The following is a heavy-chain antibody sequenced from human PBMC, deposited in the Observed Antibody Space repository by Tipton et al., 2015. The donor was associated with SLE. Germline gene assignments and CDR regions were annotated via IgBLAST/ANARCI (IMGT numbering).Heavy chain of an antibody. J-gene: IGHJ3*02. CDR3: AREGYQGGEMATSGAFDI. CDR2: INHSGST. Sequence: GSLRLSCAVYGGSFSGYYWSWIRQPPGKGLEWIGEINHSGSTNYNPSLKSRVTISVDTSKNQFSLKLSSVTAADTAVYYCAREGYQGGEMATSGAFDIWGQGTMVTVSS. V-gene: IGHV4-34*01. D-gene: IGHD5-24*01. CDR1: GGSFSGYY.